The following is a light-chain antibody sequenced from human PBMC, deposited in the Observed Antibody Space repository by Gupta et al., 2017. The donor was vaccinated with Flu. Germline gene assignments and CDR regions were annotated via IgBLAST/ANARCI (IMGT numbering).Light chain of an antibody. CDR2: EDS. J-gene: IGLJ2*01. CDR1: NIGSKS. CDR3: QVWDSSSDHRV. V-gene: IGLV3-21*02. Sequence: GQTARITWGGNNIGSKSVHWYQQKPGQAPVLVVYEDSDRPSGIPERFSGSNSGKTDTLTISRVEAGDEADYYCQVWDSSSDHRVFGGGTKLTVL.